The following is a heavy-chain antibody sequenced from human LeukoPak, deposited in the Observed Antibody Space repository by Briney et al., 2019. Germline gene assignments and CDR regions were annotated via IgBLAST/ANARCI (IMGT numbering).Heavy chain of an antibody. D-gene: IGHD6-19*01. CDR3: ARGYSSGWYWYFDL. Sequence: GGSLRLSCAASGFTFDDYGMSWVRQAPGKGLEWVSGINWNGGSTGYADSVKGRFTISRDNAKNSLYLQMNSLRAEDTALYYCARGYSSGWYWYFDLWGRGTLVTVSS. J-gene: IGHJ2*01. V-gene: IGHV3-20*04. CDR2: INWNGGST. CDR1: GFTFDDYG.